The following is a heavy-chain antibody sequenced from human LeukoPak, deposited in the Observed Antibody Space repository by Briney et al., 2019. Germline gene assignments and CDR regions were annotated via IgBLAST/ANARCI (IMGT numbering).Heavy chain of an antibody. CDR1: GYTFTGYY. V-gene: IGHV1-2*02. CDR2: INPNSGGT. D-gene: IGHD2-2*02. J-gene: IGHJ4*02. Sequence: ASVKVSCKASGYTFTGYYMHWVRQAPGQGLEGMGWINPNSGGTNYARKFQGRVTMTRDTSISTAYMELSRLRSDDTAVYYCARDADIVVVPDAILDYWGQGTLVTVSS. CDR3: ARDADIVVVPDAILDY.